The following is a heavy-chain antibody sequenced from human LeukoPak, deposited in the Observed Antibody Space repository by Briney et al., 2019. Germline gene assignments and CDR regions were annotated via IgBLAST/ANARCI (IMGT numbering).Heavy chain of an antibody. CDR2: IWYDGSNK. V-gene: IGHV3-33*01. D-gene: IGHD6-19*01. CDR3: ARGGAVAGLDY. J-gene: IGHJ4*02. CDR1: GFTFSSYG. Sequence: GGSLRLSCAASGFTFSSYGMHWVRQAPGKGLEWVAVIWYDGSNKYYADSVKGRFTISRDNSKNALYLQMNSLRAEDTAVYYCARGGAVAGLDYWGQGTLVTVSS.